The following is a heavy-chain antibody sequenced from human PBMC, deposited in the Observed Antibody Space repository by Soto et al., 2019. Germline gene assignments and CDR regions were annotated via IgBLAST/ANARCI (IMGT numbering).Heavy chain of an antibody. CDR2: ISGSGGST. CDR3: AKSGRYDSSGYYYNFDY. D-gene: IGHD3-22*01. Sequence: EVQLLESGGGLVQPGGSLRLSCAASGFTFSSYAMSWVRQAPGKGLEWVSAISGSGGSTYYADSVKGRFTISRDNYKNTLYLQMNSLRAEDTAVYYCAKSGRYDSSGYYYNFDYWGQGTLVTVSS. J-gene: IGHJ4*02. V-gene: IGHV3-23*01. CDR1: GFTFSSYA.